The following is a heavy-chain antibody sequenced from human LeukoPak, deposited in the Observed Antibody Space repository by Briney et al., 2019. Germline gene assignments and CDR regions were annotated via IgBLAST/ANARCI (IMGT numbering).Heavy chain of an antibody. CDR1: GGSISSYY. J-gene: IGHJ4*02. D-gene: IGHD3-10*01. V-gene: IGHV4-59*01. Sequence: PSETLSLTCTVSGGSISSYYWSWIRQPPGKGLEWIGYIYYSGSTNYNPSLKSRVTISVDTSKNQFSLKLSSVTAADTAVYYCAREQGYYGSGSYYRHYYFDYWGQGTLVTVSS. CDR3: AREQGYYGSGSYYRHYYFDY. CDR2: IYYSGST.